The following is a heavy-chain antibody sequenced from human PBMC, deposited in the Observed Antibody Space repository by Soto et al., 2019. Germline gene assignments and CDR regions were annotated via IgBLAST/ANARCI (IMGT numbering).Heavy chain of an antibody. CDR2: INPNSGGT. Sequence: GASVKVSCRASGYSFTNYYMHWVRQAPGQGLEWMGWINPNSGGTNYAQKFQGWVTMTRDTSISTAYMELSRLRSDDTAVYYCARERDSSGSTNWFDPWGQGTLVTVSS. CDR3: ARERDSSGSTNWFDP. V-gene: IGHV1-2*04. CDR1: GYSFTNYY. J-gene: IGHJ5*02. D-gene: IGHD3-22*01.